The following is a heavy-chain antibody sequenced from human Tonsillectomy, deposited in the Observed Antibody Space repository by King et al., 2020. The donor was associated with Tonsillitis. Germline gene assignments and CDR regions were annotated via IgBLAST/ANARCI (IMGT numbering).Heavy chain of an antibody. CDR1: GYTFTGYY. CDR3: ARGYETYYESTNYWVI. D-gene: IGHD3-16*01. J-gene: IGHJ3*02. V-gene: IGHV1-2*02. CDR2: INPNSGGT. Sequence: QVQLVQSGAEVKKPGASVQVSCKASGYTFTGYYMHWVRQAPGQGLEWMGWINPNSGGTNYAQKFQGRVTMTRDTSISTAYMDLSSLRSDDTAVYYCARGYETYYESTNYWVIWGQGTMVTVSS.